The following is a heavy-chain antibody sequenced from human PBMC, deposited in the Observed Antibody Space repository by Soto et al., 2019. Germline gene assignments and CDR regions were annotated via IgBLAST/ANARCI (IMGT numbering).Heavy chain of an antibody. Sequence: QVQLVQSGAEEKKPGASVKVSCKASGYTFNSYAMHWARQAPGQRLEWMGWINAGNGNTKYSQKCQGRVTITRDTSASTAYMELSSLRSEDTAVYYCARSIVVVTALDYWGQGTLVTVSS. D-gene: IGHD2-21*02. CDR3: ARSIVVVTALDY. CDR2: INAGNGNT. V-gene: IGHV1-3*05. J-gene: IGHJ4*02. CDR1: GYTFNSYA.